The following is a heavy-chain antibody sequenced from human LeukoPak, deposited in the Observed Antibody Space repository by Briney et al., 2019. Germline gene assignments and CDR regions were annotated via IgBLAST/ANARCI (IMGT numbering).Heavy chain of an antibody. J-gene: IGHJ5*02. CDR2: IIGSGATI. V-gene: IGHV3-23*01. CDR3: AKSPGTTGRFDP. Sequence: GGSLRLSCAASGFTFSTYGMSWVRQAPGKGLEWVSGIIGSGATIYYADSVKGRFTISRDNSKNTLYLQMNSLRAEDTAVYYCAKSPGTTGRFDPLGQGTLVTVSS. D-gene: IGHD1-1*01. CDR1: GFTFSTYG.